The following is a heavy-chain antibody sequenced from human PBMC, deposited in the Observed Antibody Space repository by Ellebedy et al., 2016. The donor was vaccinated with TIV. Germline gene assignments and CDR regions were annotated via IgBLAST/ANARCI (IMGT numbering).Heavy chain of an antibody. D-gene: IGHD5-24*01. J-gene: IGHJ3*02. CDR2: LSGSGGST. Sequence: PGGSLSLSCAASGFTFSSYAMSWVRQAPGKGLEWVSALSGSGGSTYYADAVKGRFTISRDNSKNTLYLHMKSLKAEDTAVYYCARPWVEMATIGDAFDIWGQGTMVTVSS. CDR3: ARPWVEMATIGDAFDI. CDR1: GFTFSSYA. V-gene: IGHV3-23*01.